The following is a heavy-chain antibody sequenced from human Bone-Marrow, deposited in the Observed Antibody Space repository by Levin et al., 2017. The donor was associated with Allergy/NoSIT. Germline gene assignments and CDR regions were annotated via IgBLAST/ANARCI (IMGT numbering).Heavy chain of an antibody. CDR2: ITSDGSST. D-gene: IGHD1-26*01. CDR3: ARIRATTYFDY. CDR1: GFSFSSYW. J-gene: IGHJ4*02. Sequence: GESLKISCAASGFSFSSYWMYWVRQAPGKGLVWVSRITSDGSSTIYADSVKGRFTISRDNAKNTVYLQMNSLRAEDTAVYYCARIRATTYFDYWGQGTLVTVSS. V-gene: IGHV3-74*01.